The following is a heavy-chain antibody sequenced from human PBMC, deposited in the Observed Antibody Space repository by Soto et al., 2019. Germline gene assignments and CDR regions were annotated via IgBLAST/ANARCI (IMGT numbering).Heavy chain of an antibody. CDR1: GFIFSNYA. Sequence: EVQLLQSGGGLVQPGGSLRLSCAASGFIFSNYAMNWVRQAPGKGLEWVSIVTSRGDTTYYADSVKGRFTISRDNSKNTLYLQVTGRTAEDTAVYYCAKDRLGGGLDYWGQGTLVSVSS. V-gene: IGHV3-23*01. D-gene: IGHD3-16*01. CDR3: AKDRLGGGLDY. J-gene: IGHJ4*02. CDR2: VTSRGDTT.